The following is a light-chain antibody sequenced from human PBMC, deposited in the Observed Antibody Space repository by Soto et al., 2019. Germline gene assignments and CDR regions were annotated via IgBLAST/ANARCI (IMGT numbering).Light chain of an antibody. J-gene: IGKJ3*01. Sequence: DFVMTQSPLSLPVTPGEPASISCRSSQSLLHTDGYNYLNWYLQKPGQSPQLLISLGSTRASCVPDRFSGSGSGKDLTLKISRMKAEYVGIYYSLHALQTLTFCPGTRLDL. CDR3: LHALQTLT. CDR2: LGS. CDR1: QSLLHTDGYNY. V-gene: IGKV2-28*01.